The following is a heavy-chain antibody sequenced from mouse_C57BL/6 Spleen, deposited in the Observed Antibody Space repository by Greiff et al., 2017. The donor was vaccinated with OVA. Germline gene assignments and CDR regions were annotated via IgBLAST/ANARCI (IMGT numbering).Heavy chain of an antibody. V-gene: IGHV10-1*01. D-gene: IGHD1-3*01. CDR3: VRHKWYYYAMDY. J-gene: IGHJ4*01. CDR1: GFSFNTYA. CDR2: IRSKSNNYAT. Sequence: VQLKESGGGLVQPKGSLKLSCAASGFSFNTYAMNWVRQAPGKGLEWVARIRSKSNNYATYYADSVKDRFTISRDDSESMLYLQMNNLKTEDTAMYYCVRHKWYYYAMDYWGQGTSVTVSS.